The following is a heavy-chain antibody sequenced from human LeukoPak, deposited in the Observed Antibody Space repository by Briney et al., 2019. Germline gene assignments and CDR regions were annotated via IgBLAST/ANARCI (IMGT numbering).Heavy chain of an antibody. CDR2: IDSGGTSR. Sequence: GGSLRLSCVASGFTFSTYSINWVRQAPGKGLEWVSYIDSGGTSRYYADSARGRFTISRDNAENSLYLQMNSLRAEDTAVYFCARASYDSSGYYFFDYWGQGTLVTVSS. D-gene: IGHD3-22*01. V-gene: IGHV3-21*06. CDR1: GFTFSTYS. CDR3: ARASYDSSGYYFFDY. J-gene: IGHJ4*02.